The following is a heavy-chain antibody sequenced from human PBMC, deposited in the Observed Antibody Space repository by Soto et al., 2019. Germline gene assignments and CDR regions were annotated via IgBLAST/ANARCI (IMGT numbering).Heavy chain of an antibody. CDR1: GGSISSYY. V-gene: IGHV4-59*08. J-gene: IGHJ4*02. CDR2: IYYSGST. CDR3: ERGEAAAAPNALFDY. Sequence: SETLSLTCTVSGGSISSYYWSWIRQPPGKGLEWIGYIYYSGSTNYNPSLKSRVTISVDTSKNQFSLKLSSVTAADTAVYYCERGEAAAAPNALFDYWGQGTLVTVSS. D-gene: IGHD6-13*01.